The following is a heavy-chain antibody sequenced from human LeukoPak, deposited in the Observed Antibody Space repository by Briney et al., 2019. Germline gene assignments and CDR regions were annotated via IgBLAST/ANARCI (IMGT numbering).Heavy chain of an antibody. J-gene: IGHJ6*02. D-gene: IGHD4-11*01. CDR2: IYSGGST. V-gene: IGHV3-66*01. CDR3: ARSYSNHLFGMDV. Sequence: GGSLRLSCVASGFIVSSYYMTRIRQAPGKGLEWVSVIYSGGSTYYADSVKGRVAISRDNSKNTVFLQMNSVRAEDTAVYFCARSYSNHLFGMDVWGQGTTVTVTS. CDR1: GFIVSSYY.